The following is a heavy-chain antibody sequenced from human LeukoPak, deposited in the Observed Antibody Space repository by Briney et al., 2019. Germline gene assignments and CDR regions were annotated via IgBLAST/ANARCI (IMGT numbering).Heavy chain of an antibody. D-gene: IGHD3-10*01. CDR2: IRYDGSNK. J-gene: IGHJ4*02. CDR3: AKVTVRGVKYGLDY. V-gene: IGHV3-30*02. CDR1: GFTFSSYG. Sequence: QTGGSLRLSCAASGFTFSSYGMHWVRQAPGKGLEWVAFIRYDGSNKYYADSVKGRFTISRDNSKNTLYLQMNSLRAEDTAVYYCAKVTVRGVKYGLDYWGQGTLVTVSS.